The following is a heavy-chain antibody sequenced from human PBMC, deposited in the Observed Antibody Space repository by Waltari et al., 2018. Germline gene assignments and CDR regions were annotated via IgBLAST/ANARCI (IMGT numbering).Heavy chain of an antibody. Sequence: EVQLLESGGGLVQPGGSLTLSCAASGFTFRSQAMGWVRQAPGKGLEWVSGINNDHSKHYADSVKGRFTISRDNSKDTLYLHMNSLRAEDTAIYYCAKDAPRNSGWYYFDYWGQGTPVTVSS. CDR1: GFTFRSQA. CDR3: AKDAPRNSGWYYFDY. J-gene: IGHJ4*02. V-gene: IGHV3-23*01. D-gene: IGHD6-19*01. CDR2: INNDHSK.